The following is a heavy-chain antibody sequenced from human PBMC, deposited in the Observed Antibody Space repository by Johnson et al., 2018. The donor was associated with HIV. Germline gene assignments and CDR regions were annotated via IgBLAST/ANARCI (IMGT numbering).Heavy chain of an antibody. CDR2: IYSGGST. V-gene: IGHV3-66*01. CDR3: ARGPVMVRGVTDAFDS. D-gene: IGHD3-10*01. Sequence: VQLVESGGGVVQPGRSLRLSCAASGFTFSSYAMHWVRQAPGKGLEWVSVIYSGGSTYYADSVKGRFTISRDNSKNTLYLQMNSLRAEDTAVYYCARGPVMVRGVTDAFDSWGQGTMVTVSS. CDR1: GFTFSSYA. J-gene: IGHJ3*02.